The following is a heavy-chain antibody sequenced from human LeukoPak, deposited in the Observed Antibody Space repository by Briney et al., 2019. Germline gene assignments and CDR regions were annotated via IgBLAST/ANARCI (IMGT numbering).Heavy chain of an antibody. D-gene: IGHD3-22*01. Sequence: GSSVKVSCKASGGTFSSYAISWVRQAPGQGLGWMGGIIPIFGTANYAQKFQGRVTITADESTSTAYMGLSSLRSEDTAVYYCARGSYYYDSSGYYVWGQGTLVTVSS. J-gene: IGHJ4*02. CDR2: IIPIFGTA. CDR3: ARGSYYYDSSGYYV. V-gene: IGHV1-69*01. CDR1: GGTFSSYA.